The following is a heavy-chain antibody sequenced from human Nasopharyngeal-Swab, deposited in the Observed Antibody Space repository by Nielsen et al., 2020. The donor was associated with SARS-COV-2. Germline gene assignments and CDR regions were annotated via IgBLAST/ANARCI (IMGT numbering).Heavy chain of an antibody. J-gene: IGHJ4*02. CDR2: LRYDGSNK. Sequence: GGPLRLSCAASGFIFSNYAMQWVRQAPGKGLEWVAFLRYDGSNKRYADSVKGRFTISRDNSKNALYLEMNSLRAEDTAVYYCAKEECTGISCIRGFDYWGQGTLVTVSS. D-gene: IGHD2-2*01. CDR3: AKEECTGISCIRGFDY. V-gene: IGHV3-30*02. CDR1: GFIFSNYA.